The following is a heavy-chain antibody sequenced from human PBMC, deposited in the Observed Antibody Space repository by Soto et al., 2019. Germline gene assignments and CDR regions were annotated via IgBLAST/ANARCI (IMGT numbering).Heavy chain of an antibody. CDR2: IYYSGST. CDR3: ARHQGDFWSGYPY. J-gene: IGHJ4*02. CDR1: GGSISSSSYY. D-gene: IGHD3-3*01. V-gene: IGHV4-39*01. Sequence: QVQLQESGPGLVKPSETLSLTCTVSGGSISSSSYYWGWIRQPPVKGLEWIGTIYYSGSTYYNPSLKSRVTISVDTSKNQFSLKLSSVTAADTAVYYCARHQGDFWSGYPYWGQGTLVTVSS.